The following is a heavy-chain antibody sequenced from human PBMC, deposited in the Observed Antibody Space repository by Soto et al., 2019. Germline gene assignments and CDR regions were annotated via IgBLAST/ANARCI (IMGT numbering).Heavy chain of an antibody. J-gene: IGHJ4*02. CDR3: ARDREGNPDF. D-gene: IGHD1-26*01. Sequence: PGGLLRLSYTASCYNFRNYGMHWVRKAPGKGLEWVAVIWYDGSNKYYADSVKGRFTISRDNSKNTLYLQMNSLRAEDTDVYYCARDREGNPDFWGQGTLVTVSS. CDR2: IWYDGSNK. CDR1: CYNFRNYG. V-gene: IGHV3-33*01.